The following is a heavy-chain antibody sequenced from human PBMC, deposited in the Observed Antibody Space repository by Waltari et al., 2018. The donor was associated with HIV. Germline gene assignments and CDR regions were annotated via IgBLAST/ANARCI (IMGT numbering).Heavy chain of an antibody. CDR1: GFTFSRFR. J-gene: IGHJ3*02. V-gene: IGHV3-21*01. CDR2: ISSTTSYI. CDR3: ARDYGDFGSSAFDI. D-gene: IGHD4-17*01. Sequence: EVQLVESGGGLVKPGGSLRLTCPASGFTFSRFRMNWVRQAPGKGLEWVSSISSTTSYIYYADSVKGRFTMSRDNAKNSLYLQMNSLRVEDTAVYYCARDYGDFGSSAFDIWGQGTMVTVSS.